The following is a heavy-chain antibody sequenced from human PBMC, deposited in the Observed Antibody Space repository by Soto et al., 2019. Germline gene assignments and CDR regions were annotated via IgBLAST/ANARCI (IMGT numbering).Heavy chain of an antibody. J-gene: IGHJ4*02. D-gene: IGHD3-22*01. V-gene: IGHV3-23*01. CDR1: GFTFSSYA. CDR2: ISGSGGST. CDR3: AKVRYYDSSGSGFDY. Sequence: GSLRLSCAASGFTFSSYAMSWVRQAPGKGLEWVSAISGSGGSTYYADSVKGRFTISRDNSKNTLYLQMNSLGAEDTAVYYCAKVRYYDSSGSGFDYWGQGTLVTVSS.